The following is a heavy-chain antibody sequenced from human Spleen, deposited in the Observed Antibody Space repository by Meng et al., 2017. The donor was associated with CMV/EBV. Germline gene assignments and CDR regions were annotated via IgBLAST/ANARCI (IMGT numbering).Heavy chain of an antibody. CDR1: GGSISSNY. CDR2: IYYSGST. CDR3: ARLSSSHFGYFGMDV. Sequence: GSLRLSCTVSGGSISSNYWNWIRQPPGKGLEWIGYIYYSGSTNYNPSLKSRVTISVDTSKSQFSLKLSSVTAADTAIYYCARLSSSHFGYFGMDVWGQGTTVTVSS. V-gene: IGHV4-59*01. J-gene: IGHJ6*02. D-gene: IGHD6-6*01.